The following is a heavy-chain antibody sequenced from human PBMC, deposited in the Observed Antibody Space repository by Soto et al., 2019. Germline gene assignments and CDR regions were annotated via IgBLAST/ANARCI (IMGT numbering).Heavy chain of an antibody. CDR3: ARQTGLGATNY. CDR2: ISYDGSNK. V-gene: IGHV3-30*03. Sequence: GGSLRLSCAASGFTFSSYGMHWVRQAPGKGLEWVAVISYDGSNKYYADSVKGRFTISRDNSKNTLYLQMNSLRAEDTAIYYCARQTGLGATNYWGRGTLVTVSS. J-gene: IGHJ4*02. CDR1: GFTFSSYG. D-gene: IGHD1-26*01.